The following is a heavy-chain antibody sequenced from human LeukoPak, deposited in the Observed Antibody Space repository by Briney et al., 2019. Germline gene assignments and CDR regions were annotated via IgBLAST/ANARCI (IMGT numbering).Heavy chain of an antibody. CDR3: AKKRSSGGTTQFDY. D-gene: IGHD1-7*01. V-gene: IGHV3-23*01. CDR2: TSGSGDDT. J-gene: IGHJ4*02. Sequence: PGGSLRLSCVASGFTFSSYGMSWVHQAPGKGLEWVSSTSGSGDDTYYADSVKGRFTLSRDNSKNTLYLQMNSLRADDTAVYYCAKKRSSGGTTQFDYWGQGTLVTVSS. CDR1: GFTFSSYG.